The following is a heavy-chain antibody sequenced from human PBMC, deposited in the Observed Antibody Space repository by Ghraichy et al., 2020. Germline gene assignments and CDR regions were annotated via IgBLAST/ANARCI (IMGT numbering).Heavy chain of an antibody. CDR2: IYPGDSDT. CDR3: ARQGGSSLGVYYYGMDV. D-gene: IGHD6-13*01. Sequence: GESLNISCKGSGYSFTSYWIGWVRQMPGKGLEWMGIIYPGDSDTRYSPSFQGQVTISADKSISTAYLQWSSLKASDTAMYYCARQGGSSLGVYYYGMDVWGQGTTVTVSS. V-gene: IGHV5-51*01. CDR1: GYSFTSYW. J-gene: IGHJ6*02.